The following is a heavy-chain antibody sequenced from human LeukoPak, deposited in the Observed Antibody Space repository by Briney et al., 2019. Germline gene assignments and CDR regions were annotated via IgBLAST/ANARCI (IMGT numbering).Heavy chain of an antibody. CDR2: ISSSSSYI. V-gene: IGHV3-21*01. CDR1: GFTFSSYS. CDR3: ARDGSTYNYYYGMDV. D-gene: IGHD2-2*01. J-gene: IGHJ6*02. Sequence: PGGSLRLSCAASGFTFSSYSMNWVRQAPGKGLEWVSSISSSSSYIYYADSVKGRFTISRDNAKNSLYLQMNSLRAEDTAVYYCARDGSTYNYYYGMDVWGQGTTVAVSS.